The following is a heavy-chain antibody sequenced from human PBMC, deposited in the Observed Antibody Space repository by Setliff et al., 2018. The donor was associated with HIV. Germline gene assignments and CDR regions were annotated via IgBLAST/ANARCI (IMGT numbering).Heavy chain of an antibody. V-gene: IGHV4-4*07. Sequence: SETLSLTCTVSGGSFSSYHWSWIRHPAGKGLEWIGHIFASGSTKYNPSLESRVTMSVDTSRTQFSLKLRSVTAADTAVYYCARVGASGVASSMDYHYYMDVWGKGTSVTVSS. CDR3: ARVGASGVASSMDYHYYMDV. CDR1: GGSFSSYH. D-gene: IGHD2-2*01. J-gene: IGHJ6*03. CDR2: IFASGST.